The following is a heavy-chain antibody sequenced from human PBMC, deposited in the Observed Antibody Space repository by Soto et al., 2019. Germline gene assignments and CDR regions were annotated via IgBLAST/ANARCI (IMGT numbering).Heavy chain of an antibody. Sequence: SVKVSCKASGDTFGSYAINWVRQAPGQGLEWMGGIIPMFGTANYAQKFKGRVTITAGESTSTVYMELSSLRSEDTAVYYCARVGPAHYYDSSGYYSPLDYWGQGTLVTVSS. V-gene: IGHV1-69*13. CDR1: GDTFGSYA. J-gene: IGHJ4*02. CDR2: IIPMFGTA. CDR3: ARVGPAHYYDSSGYYSPLDY. D-gene: IGHD3-22*01.